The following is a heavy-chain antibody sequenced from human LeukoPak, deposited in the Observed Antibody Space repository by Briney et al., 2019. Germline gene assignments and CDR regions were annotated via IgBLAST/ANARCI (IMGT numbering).Heavy chain of an antibody. Sequence: SETLSLTCTVSGGSISSSSYYWGWIRQPPGKGLEWIGSIYYSGSTYYNPSLKSRVTISVDTSKNQFSLKLSSVTAADTAVYYCARGGSSVVVWFDPWGQGTLVTVSS. J-gene: IGHJ5*02. D-gene: IGHD2-2*01. CDR1: GGSISSSSYY. CDR2: IYYSGST. CDR3: ARGGSSVVVWFDP. V-gene: IGHV4-39*01.